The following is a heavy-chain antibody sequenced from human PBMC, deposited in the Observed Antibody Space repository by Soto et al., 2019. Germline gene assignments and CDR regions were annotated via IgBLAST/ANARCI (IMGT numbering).Heavy chain of an antibody. CDR3: ARTRLPNLVGATTSGWFDP. J-gene: IGHJ5*02. V-gene: IGHV1-69*01. CDR1: EGTFSSYA. CDR2: IIPIFGTA. D-gene: IGHD1-26*01. Sequence: QVQLVQSGAEVKKPGSSVKVSCKASEGTFSSYAISWVGQAPGQGLEWMGGIIPIFGTANYAQKFQGRVTITADESTSTAYMELSSLRSEDTAVYYCARTRLPNLVGATTSGWFDPWGPGTLVTVSS.